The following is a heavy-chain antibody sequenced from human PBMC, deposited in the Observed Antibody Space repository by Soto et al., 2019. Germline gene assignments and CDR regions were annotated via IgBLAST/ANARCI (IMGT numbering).Heavy chain of an antibody. CDR2: IYYSGST. CDR3: ARGAIVVVITSRAFDI. J-gene: IGHJ3*02. Sequence: SETLSLTCTVSGGSISSSSYYWGWIRQPPGKGLEWIGSIYYSGSTYYNPSLKSRVTISVDTSKNQFSLKLSSVTAADTAVYYCARGAIVVVITSRAFDICGQGTMVTVSS. V-gene: IGHV4-39*01. CDR1: GGSISSSSYY. D-gene: IGHD3-22*01.